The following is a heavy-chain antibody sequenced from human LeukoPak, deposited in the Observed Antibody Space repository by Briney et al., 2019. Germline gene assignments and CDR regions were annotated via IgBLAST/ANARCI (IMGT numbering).Heavy chain of an antibody. CDR3: ARDLDTYVLLIAYDTFDS. V-gene: IGHV3-7*01. D-gene: IGHD2-21*01. Sequence: GGSLRLSCAASGFTVSSNYMSWVRQAPGKGLEWVANIKPNGIEKHYTDSVEGRFTISRDNAKNSLFLQMNSLRAEDTAVYYCARDLDTYVLLIAYDTFDSWGQGTKVTVSS. J-gene: IGHJ3*02. CDR2: IKPNGIEK. CDR1: GFTVSSNY.